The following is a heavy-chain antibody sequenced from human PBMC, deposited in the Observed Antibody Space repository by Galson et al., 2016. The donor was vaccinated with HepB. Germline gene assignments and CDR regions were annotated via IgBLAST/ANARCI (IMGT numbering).Heavy chain of an antibody. Sequence: SVKVSCKASGYTFTSYYMHWVRQAPGQGLEWMGIINPSGGSTSYAQKFQGRVTMTSDTSTSTVNMELSSLRSEDTAVYYCARRYYDILTGSDYYYAMDVWGQGTTVTVSS. CDR1: GYTFTSYY. CDR2: INPSGGST. J-gene: IGHJ6*02. CDR3: ARRYYDILTGSDYYYAMDV. D-gene: IGHD3-9*01. V-gene: IGHV1-46*01.